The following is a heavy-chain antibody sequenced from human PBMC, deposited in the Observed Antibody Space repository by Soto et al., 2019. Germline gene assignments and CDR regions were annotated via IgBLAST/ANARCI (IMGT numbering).Heavy chain of an antibody. D-gene: IGHD3-10*01. CDR3: TTDGSFGGVVVAFHL. CDR1: GFSFRDAW. CDR2: IKSRAAGGAI. Sequence: EVQMVESGGGLVKPGGPLRLSCAVSGFSFRDAWMNWVRQAPGKGLEWVGRIKSRAAGGAIDYAAPVKGRFTISRDDSEDTLYLQINSLKTEDTAMYYCTTDGSFGGVVVAFHLWGQGTMLSVSS. J-gene: IGHJ3*01. V-gene: IGHV3-15*07.